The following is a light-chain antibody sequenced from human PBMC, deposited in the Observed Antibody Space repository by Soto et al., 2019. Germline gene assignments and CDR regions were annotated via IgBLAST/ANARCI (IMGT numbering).Light chain of an antibody. V-gene: IGKV3-11*01. CDR2: DAS. J-gene: IGKJ5*01. CDR3: QQRSNWPSIT. Sequence: EIVLPQSPATLSFSPGERATLSCRASQSASSYLAWYQQKPGQAPRLLIYDASNRATGIPARFSGSGSGTDFTLTINSLEPEDSAVYYCQQRSNWPSITFGQGTRLEIK. CDR1: QSASSY.